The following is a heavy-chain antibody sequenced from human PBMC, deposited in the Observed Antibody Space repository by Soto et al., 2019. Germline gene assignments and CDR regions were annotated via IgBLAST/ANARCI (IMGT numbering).Heavy chain of an antibody. J-gene: IGHJ6*02. CDR1: GGTCSSYA. V-gene: IGHV1-69*13. Sequence: SVKVSCKASGGTCSSYAISWVRQAPGQGLEWMGGISPIFGTANYAQKFQGRVTITADESTSTAYMELSSVRSEDTAVYYGARLAAPPHYYYYGMDVWRQGTTVTVSS. D-gene: IGHD6-6*01. CDR3: ARLAAPPHYYYYGMDV. CDR2: ISPIFGTA.